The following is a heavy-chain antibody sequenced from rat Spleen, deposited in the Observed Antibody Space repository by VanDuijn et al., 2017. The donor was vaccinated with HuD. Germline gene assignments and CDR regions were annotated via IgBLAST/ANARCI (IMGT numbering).Heavy chain of an antibody. CDR3: ARRHYGYTDYFDY. D-gene: IGHD1-9*01. V-gene: IGHV5-19*01. Sequence: EVKLVESGGGLVQPGRSLKLSCAASGFNFNDYWMGWVRQAPTKGLEWVASISPSGGSTYYRDSVKGRFTISRDNAKSSLSLQMDSLRSEDTATYYCARRHYGYTDYFDYWGQGVMVTVSS. CDR1: GFNFNDYW. J-gene: IGHJ2*01. CDR2: ISPSGGST.